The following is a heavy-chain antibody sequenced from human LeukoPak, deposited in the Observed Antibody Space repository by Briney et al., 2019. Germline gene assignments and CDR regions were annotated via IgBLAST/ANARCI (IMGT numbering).Heavy chain of an antibody. CDR1: GYTFTSYA. V-gene: IGHV1-3*01. J-gene: IGHJ1*01. Sequence: ASVKVSCKASGYTFTSYAMHWVRQAPGQRLEWMGWINAGNGNTKYSQKFQGRVTITRDTSASTAYMELSSLRSEDTAVYYCARGSRQQLVLGYFQHWGQGTLVTVSS. CDR3: ARGSRQQLVLGYFQH. D-gene: IGHD6-13*01. CDR2: INAGNGNT.